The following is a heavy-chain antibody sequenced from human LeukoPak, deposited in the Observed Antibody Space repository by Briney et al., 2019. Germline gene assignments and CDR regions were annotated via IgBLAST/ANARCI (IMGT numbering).Heavy chain of an antibody. V-gene: IGHV3-23*01. D-gene: IGHD2-15*01. CDR3: AKQLGYCSDGSCYFPY. Sequence: GGPLRLSCAASGFTFSSSAMSWVRQAPGKGLEWVSAISNNGGYTYYADSVQGRFTISSDNSKSTLCLQMNSLRAEDTAVYYCAKQLGYCSDGSCYFPYWGQGTLVTVSS. CDR1: GFTFSSSA. CDR2: ISNNGGYT. J-gene: IGHJ4*02.